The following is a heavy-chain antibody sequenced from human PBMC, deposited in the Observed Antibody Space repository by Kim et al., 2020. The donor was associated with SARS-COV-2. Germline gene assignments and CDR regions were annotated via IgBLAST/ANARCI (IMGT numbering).Heavy chain of an antibody. J-gene: IGHJ3*02. CDR1: GFTFSNAW. V-gene: IGHV3-15*01. Sequence: GGSLRLSCAASGFTFSNAWMSWVRQAPGKGLEWVGRIKSKTDGGTTDYAAPVKGRFTISRDDSKNTLYLQMNSLKTEDTAVYYCTTVSYYDSSGYHDAFDIWGQGKMVTGSS. CDR2: IKSKTDGGTT. D-gene: IGHD3-22*01. CDR3: TTVSYYDSSGYHDAFDI.